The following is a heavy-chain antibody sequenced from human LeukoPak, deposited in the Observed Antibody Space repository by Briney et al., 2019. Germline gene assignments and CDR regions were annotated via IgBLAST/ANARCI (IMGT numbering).Heavy chain of an antibody. Sequence: GGSLRLSCAASGFTFSSYGMHWVRQAPGKGLEWVSAISGSGGSTYYADSVKGRFTISRDNSKNTLYLQMNSLRAEDTAVYYCAKGDYYGSGSPKTNYYYYMDVWGKGTTVTISS. CDR2: ISGSGGST. D-gene: IGHD3-10*01. V-gene: IGHV3-23*01. J-gene: IGHJ6*03. CDR3: AKGDYYGSGSPKTNYYYYMDV. CDR1: GFTFSSYG.